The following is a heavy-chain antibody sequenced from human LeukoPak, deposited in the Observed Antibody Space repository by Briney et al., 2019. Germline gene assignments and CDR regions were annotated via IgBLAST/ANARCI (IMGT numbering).Heavy chain of an antibody. CDR3: AREVYYYGSGSYYIDY. Sequence: GGSLRLSCAASGFTFSDYYMSWIRQAPGKGLEWASYISSSGSTIYYADSVKGRFTISRDNAKNSLYLQMNSLRAEDTAVYYCAREVYYYGSGSYYIDYWGQGTLVTVSS. CDR1: GFTFSDYY. D-gene: IGHD3-10*01. J-gene: IGHJ4*02. V-gene: IGHV3-11*04. CDR2: ISSSGSTI.